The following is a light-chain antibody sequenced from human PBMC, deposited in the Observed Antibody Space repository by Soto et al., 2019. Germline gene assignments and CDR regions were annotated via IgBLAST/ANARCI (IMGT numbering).Light chain of an antibody. J-gene: IGKJ4*02. CDR1: QGISSY. CDR2: AAS. CDR3: QQLNSYPE. Sequence: DIQLTQSPSFLSASVGDRVTITCRASQGISSYLAWYQQKPGRAPKLLIYAASTLRSGVPSRFSGSGSGTEFTLTISSLQPEDFATYYCQQLNSYPEFGGGTKVEIK. V-gene: IGKV1-9*01.